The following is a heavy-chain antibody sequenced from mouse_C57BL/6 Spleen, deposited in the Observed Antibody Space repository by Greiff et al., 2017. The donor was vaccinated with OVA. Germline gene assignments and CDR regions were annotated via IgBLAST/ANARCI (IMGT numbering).Heavy chain of an antibody. Sequence: VQLQQSGAELVRPGASVKLSCTASGFNIKDYYMHWVKPRPEQGLEWIGRIDPEDGDTEYAPKFQGKATMTADTSSNTAYLQLSSLTSEDTAVYYCPYGNFAMDYWGQGTSVTVSS. V-gene: IGHV14-1*01. CDR1: GFNIKDYY. CDR2: IDPEDGDT. CDR3: PYGNFAMDY. J-gene: IGHJ4*01. D-gene: IGHD2-1*01.